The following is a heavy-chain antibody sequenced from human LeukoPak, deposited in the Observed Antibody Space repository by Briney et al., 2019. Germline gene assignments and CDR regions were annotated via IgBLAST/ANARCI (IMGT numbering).Heavy chain of an antibody. CDR1: GFTFRSYG. Sequence: PGGSLILSCAASGFTFRSYGMHWVRQAPGKGLEWVAVIWYDGSNKYYADSVKGRFIISRDNSKNTLYLQVNSLRAEDTAVYYCARDPYGSGSTSFDIWGQGTMVTVSS. CDR2: IWYDGSNK. J-gene: IGHJ3*02. CDR3: ARDPYGSGSTSFDI. D-gene: IGHD3-10*01. V-gene: IGHV3-33*01.